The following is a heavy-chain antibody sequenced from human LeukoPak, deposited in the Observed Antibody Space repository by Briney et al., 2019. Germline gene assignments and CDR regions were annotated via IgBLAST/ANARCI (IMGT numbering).Heavy chain of an antibody. J-gene: IGHJ4*02. CDR2: INPTGTGT. CDR3: ARGESGGYFDY. Sequence: ASVKVSCKASGYTFSNYDMHWVRQAPGQGLEWMGLINPTGTGTNYAQKFRGRVTLTRDTSTTTVYMELSSLRSEDSAVYYCARGESGGYFDYWGQGTLVTVSS. V-gene: IGHV1-46*01. D-gene: IGHD2-8*02. CDR1: GYTFSNYD.